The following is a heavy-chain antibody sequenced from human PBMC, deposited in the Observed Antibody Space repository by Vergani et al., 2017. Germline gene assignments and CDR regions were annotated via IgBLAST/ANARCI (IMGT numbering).Heavy chain of an antibody. CDR1: GFTFSSYA. CDR3: ANLSSYYGSGSLYYFDY. J-gene: IGHJ4*02. CDR2: ISGSGGST. Sequence: EVQLLESGGGLVQPGGSLRLSCAASGFTFSSYAMSWVRQAPGKGLEWVSAISGSGGSTYYADSVKGRFTISRDNSNNTLYLQMYSLSAEDTAVYYCANLSSYYGSGSLYYFDYWGQGTLVTVSS. D-gene: IGHD3-10*01. V-gene: IGHV3-23*01.